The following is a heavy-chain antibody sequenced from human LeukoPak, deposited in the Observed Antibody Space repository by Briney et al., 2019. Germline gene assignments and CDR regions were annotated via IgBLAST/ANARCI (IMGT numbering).Heavy chain of an antibody. CDR1: GFTFSNYW. CDR3: AKCGSSSSHDYDY. Sequence: GGSLRLSCTVSGFTFSNYWMHWVRQAPGKGLVWVSRINSDGSVTNYADSVKGRFTISRDNSKNTLYLQMNSLRAEDTAVYYCAKCGSSSSHDYDYWGQGTLVTVSS. J-gene: IGHJ4*02. V-gene: IGHV3-74*01. D-gene: IGHD6-6*01. CDR2: INSDGSVT.